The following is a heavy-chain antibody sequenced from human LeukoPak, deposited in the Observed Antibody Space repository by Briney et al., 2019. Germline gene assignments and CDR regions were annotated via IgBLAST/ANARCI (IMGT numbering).Heavy chain of an antibody. CDR2: ISWNSGSI. CDR1: GFTFDDYA. CDR3: AKGGGLTGGPFDY. D-gene: IGHD7-27*01. Sequence: GRSLRLSCAASGFTFDDYAMHWVRQAPGKGLEWVSGISWNSGSIGYADSVKGRFTISRDNAKNSLYLQMNSLGAEDTALYYCAKGGGLTGGPFDYWGQGTLVTVSS. J-gene: IGHJ4*02. V-gene: IGHV3-9*01.